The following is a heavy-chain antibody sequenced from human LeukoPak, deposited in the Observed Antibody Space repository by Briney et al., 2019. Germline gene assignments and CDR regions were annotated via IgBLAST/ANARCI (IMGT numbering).Heavy chain of an antibody. Sequence: GASVKVSCKASGYTFTSYGISWVRQAPGQGLEWMGWISAYNGNTNYAQKLQGRVTMTTDTSTSTAYMELRSLRSDDTAVYYCARDGTGYYSYYYGMDVWGQGTTVTVSS. CDR1: GYTFTSYG. D-gene: IGHD3/OR15-3a*01. J-gene: IGHJ6*02. CDR3: ARDGTGYYSYYYGMDV. V-gene: IGHV1-18*01. CDR2: ISAYNGNT.